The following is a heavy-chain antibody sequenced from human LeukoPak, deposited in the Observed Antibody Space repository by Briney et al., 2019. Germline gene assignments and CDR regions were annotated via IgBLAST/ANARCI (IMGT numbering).Heavy chain of an antibody. Sequence: ASVKVSCKASGYTFTSYYMHWVRQAPGQGLEWMGIINPSGGSTSYAQKFQGRVTMTRDTSTSTVYMELSSLRSEDTAVYYCARDLYYYDSSGYPIHNWFDPWGQGTLVTVSS. V-gene: IGHV1-46*01. D-gene: IGHD3-22*01. CDR3: ARDLYYYDSSGYPIHNWFDP. J-gene: IGHJ5*02. CDR1: GYTFTSYY. CDR2: INPSGGST.